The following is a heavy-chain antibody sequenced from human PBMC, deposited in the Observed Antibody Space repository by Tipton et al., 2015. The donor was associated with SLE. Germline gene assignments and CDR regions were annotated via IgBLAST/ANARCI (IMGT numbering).Heavy chain of an antibody. D-gene: IGHD6-13*01. V-gene: IGHV3-9*01. Sequence: RSLRLSCAASGFTFDDYAMHWVRQAPGKGLEWVSGISWNSGSIGYADSVKGRFTISRDNAKNSLYLQMNSLRAEDTALYYCAKTLSSWYPDAFDIWGQGTMVTVSS. CDR1: GFTFDDYA. J-gene: IGHJ3*02. CDR2: ISWNSGSI. CDR3: AKTLSSWYPDAFDI.